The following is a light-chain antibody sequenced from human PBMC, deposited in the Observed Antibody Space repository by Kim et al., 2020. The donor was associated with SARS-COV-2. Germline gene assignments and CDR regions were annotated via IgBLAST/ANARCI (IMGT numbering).Light chain of an antibody. CDR1: QSLLHGDGYNY. CDR2: LGS. J-gene: IGKJ1*01. V-gene: IGKV2-28*01. CDR3: MQALQTTWT. Sequence: DIVMTQSPLSLPVTPGEPASISCRSSQSLLHGDGYNYLDWYLQKPGQSPQLLIYLGSNRASGVPDRFSGSGSGTDFTLKISRVEAEDFGVYYCMQALQTTWTFGQGTKVDIK.